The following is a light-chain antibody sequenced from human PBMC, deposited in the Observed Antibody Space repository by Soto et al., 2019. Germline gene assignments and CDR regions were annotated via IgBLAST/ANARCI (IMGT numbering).Light chain of an antibody. Sequence: QSALTQPASVSGSPGQSITISCTGTSSDVGSYNLVSWYQQHTGKAPKLMIYEGSKRPSGVSNRFSGSKSGNTASLTISGLQAEDEADYYCCSYAGSSYVFGTGTKLTV. V-gene: IGLV2-23*01. J-gene: IGLJ1*01. CDR2: EGS. CDR1: SSDVGSYNL. CDR3: CSYAGSSYV.